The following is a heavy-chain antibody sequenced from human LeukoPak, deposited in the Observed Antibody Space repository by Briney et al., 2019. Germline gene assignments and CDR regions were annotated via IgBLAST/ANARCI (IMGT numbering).Heavy chain of an antibody. CDR1: GGSFSGYY. Sequence: SETLSLTCAAYGGSFSGYYWSWIRQPPGKGLEWIGSIYHSGSTYYNPSLKSRVTISVDTSKNQFSLKLSSVTAADTAVYYCARRTTYIGWLPSESPSCFDYWGQGTLVTVSS. D-gene: IGHD5-12*01. CDR2: IYHSGST. CDR3: ARRTTYIGWLPSESPSCFDY. V-gene: IGHV4-34*01. J-gene: IGHJ4*02.